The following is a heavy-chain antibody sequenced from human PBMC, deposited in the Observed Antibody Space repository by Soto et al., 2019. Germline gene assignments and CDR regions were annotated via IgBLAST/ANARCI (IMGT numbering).Heavy chain of an antibody. CDR2: INHSGST. CDR3: ARDRYSYGYGEYYYMDV. Sequence: SETLSLTCAVYGGSFSGYYWSWIRQPPGKGLEWIGEINHSGSTNYNPSLKSRVTISVDTSKNQFSLKLSSVTAADTAVYYCARDRYSYGYGEYYYMDVWGKGTTVTVSS. V-gene: IGHV4-34*01. J-gene: IGHJ6*03. D-gene: IGHD5-18*01. CDR1: GGSFSGYY.